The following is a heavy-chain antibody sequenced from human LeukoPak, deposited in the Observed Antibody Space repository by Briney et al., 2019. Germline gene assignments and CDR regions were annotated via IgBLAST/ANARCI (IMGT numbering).Heavy chain of an antibody. J-gene: IGHJ3*02. CDR3: ARRLVGATDAFDI. CDR2: IWFDGSKQ. V-gene: IGHV3-33*01. D-gene: IGHD1-26*01. Sequence: GRPLRLTCVASGFTFSKYGMHWVRQAPGKGLEWVAGIWFDGSKQNYGDSVKGRFTISRDNSRNTVHLQMSGLRAEDTAVYYCARRLVGATDAFDIWGQGTMVTVSS. CDR1: GFTFSKYG.